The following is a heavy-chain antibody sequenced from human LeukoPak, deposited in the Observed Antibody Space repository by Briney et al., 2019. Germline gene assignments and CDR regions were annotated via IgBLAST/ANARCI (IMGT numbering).Heavy chain of an antibody. J-gene: IGHJ3*02. CDR3: ARGRSITLLRGVAMSDGFDI. CDR1: GFTFSSYV. CDR2: ITYDGTKK. Sequence: GRSLRLSCAASGFTFSSYVMHWVRQAPGKGLEWVAVITYDGTKKYYVDSVKGRFTISRDNAKNLLFLQMNGLRAEDTALYYCARGRSITLLRGVAMSDGFDIWGQGAMVAVSS. V-gene: IGHV3-33*01. D-gene: IGHD3-10*01.